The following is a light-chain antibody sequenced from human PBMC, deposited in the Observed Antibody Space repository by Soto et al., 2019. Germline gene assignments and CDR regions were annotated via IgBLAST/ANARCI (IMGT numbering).Light chain of an antibody. CDR1: QSVGSN. Sequence: EIVMTQSPDTLSVSPGETATLSCRASQSVGSNLAWYQQKPGQAPRLLISDASTRAAGLPARFSGSGSGTEFTLTISRLQSEDFAVYYCQQSNNWPQTFGQGTKVEIK. V-gene: IGKV3-15*01. CDR3: QQSNNWPQT. J-gene: IGKJ1*01. CDR2: DAS.